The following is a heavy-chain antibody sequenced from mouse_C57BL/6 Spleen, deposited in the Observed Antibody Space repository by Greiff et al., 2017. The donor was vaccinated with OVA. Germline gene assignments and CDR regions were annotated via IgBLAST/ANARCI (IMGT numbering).Heavy chain of an antibody. CDR2: INPNNGGT. CDR1: GYTFTDYY. Sequence: EVQLQQSGPELVKPGASVRISCKASGYTFTDYYMNWVKQSHGKSLEWIGAINPNNGGTSYNQKFKGKATLTVDKSSSTAYMELRSLTSEDSAVYYCADSSGYVWFAYWGQGTLVTVSA. V-gene: IGHV1-26*01. CDR3: ADSSGYVWFAY. J-gene: IGHJ3*01. D-gene: IGHD3-2*02.